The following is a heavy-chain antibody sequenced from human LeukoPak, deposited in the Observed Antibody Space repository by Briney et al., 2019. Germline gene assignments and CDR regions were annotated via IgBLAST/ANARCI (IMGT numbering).Heavy chain of an antibody. Sequence: GASVKVSCKASGYTFTGYYMHWVRQAPGQGLEWMGWINPNSGGTNYAQKFQGRVTMTRDTSISTAYMELSRLRSDDTAVYYCARGGRYCSSTSCYSAGGYYYMDVWGKGTTVTVSS. J-gene: IGHJ6*03. V-gene: IGHV1-2*02. CDR3: ARGGRYCSSTSCYSAGGYYYMDV. CDR2: INPNSGGT. D-gene: IGHD2-2*01. CDR1: GYTFTGYY.